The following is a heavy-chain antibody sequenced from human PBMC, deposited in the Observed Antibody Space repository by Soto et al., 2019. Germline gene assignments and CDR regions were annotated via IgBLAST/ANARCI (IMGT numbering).Heavy chain of an antibody. CDR2: IYYSGST. D-gene: IGHD5-12*01. J-gene: IGHJ4*02. CDR3: ARVSDGYNYGVRY. Sequence: QVQLQESGPGLVKPSETLSLTCTVSGGSISSYYWSWIRQPPGKGLEWIGYIYYSGSTNYNPSLKSRVTISVDTSKNQFSLKLSSVTAADTAVYYCARVSDGYNYGVRYWGQGTLVTVSS. CDR1: GGSISSYY. V-gene: IGHV4-59*01.